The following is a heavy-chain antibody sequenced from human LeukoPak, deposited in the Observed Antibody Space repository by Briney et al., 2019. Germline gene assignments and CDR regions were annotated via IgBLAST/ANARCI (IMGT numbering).Heavy chain of an antibody. Sequence: GGSLRLSCAVSGFTFGSYAMGWVRQAPGKGLEWISAISGSGTGTYYADSVKGRFTISRDNSKNTLYLHMNSLRAEDTAVYYCAKVATWTYFDYWGQGTLVTVSS. CDR2: ISGSGTGT. D-gene: IGHD3/OR15-3a*01. CDR1: GFTFGSYA. J-gene: IGHJ4*02. CDR3: AKVATWTYFDY. V-gene: IGHV3-23*01.